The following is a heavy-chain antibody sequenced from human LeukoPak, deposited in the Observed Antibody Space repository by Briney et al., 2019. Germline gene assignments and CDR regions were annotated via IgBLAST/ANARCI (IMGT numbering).Heavy chain of an antibody. J-gene: IGHJ4*02. D-gene: IGHD6-13*01. Sequence: SETLSLTCTVSGGSISSSTSYCGWIRQPPGKGLEWIGSIYYSGSTYYNPSLKSRVTISVDTSKNQFSLKLSSVTAADTAVYYCATLSRVSVGYWGQGTLVTVSS. CDR3: ATLSRVSVGY. V-gene: IGHV4-39*01. CDR2: IYYSGST. CDR1: GGSISSSTSY.